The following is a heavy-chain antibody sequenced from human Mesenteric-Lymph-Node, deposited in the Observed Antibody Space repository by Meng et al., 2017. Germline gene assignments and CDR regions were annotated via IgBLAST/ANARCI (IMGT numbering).Heavy chain of an antibody. CDR1: GYTFTASA. J-gene: IGHJ4*02. D-gene: IGHD6-19*01. CDR3: ARDPYATGWAG. Sequence: QVQLVQSGAEVKKPGASVKSSCRASGYTFTASAVHWVRQAPGQRLEWMGRINSDNGDTNYSQRFQDRVTISRDTSATTAYMELSSLRSEDTAVYYCARDPYATGWAGWGQGTLVTVSS. V-gene: IGHV1-3*04. CDR2: INSDNGDT.